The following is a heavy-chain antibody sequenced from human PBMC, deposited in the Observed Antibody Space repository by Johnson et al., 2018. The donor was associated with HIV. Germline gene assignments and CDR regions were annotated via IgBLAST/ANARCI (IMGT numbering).Heavy chain of an antibody. CDR3: ATELSLLRDAFDI. V-gene: IGHV3-23*04. CDR1: GFTFSSYA. CDR2: ISGSGGSI. Sequence: VQLVESGGGLVQPGGSLRLSCAASGFTFSSYAMSWVRQAPGKGLEWVSAISGSGGSIGYADSVKGRFTISRDNSKNTLYLQMNSLRAEDTAVYYCATELSLLRDAFDIWGQGTMVTVSS. J-gene: IGHJ3*02. D-gene: IGHD3-16*02.